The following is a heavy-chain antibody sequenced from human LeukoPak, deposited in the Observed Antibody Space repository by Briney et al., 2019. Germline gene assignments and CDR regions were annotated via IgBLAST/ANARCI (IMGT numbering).Heavy chain of an antibody. CDR2: INHSGST. V-gene: IGHV4-34*01. CDR1: GGSFSGYY. D-gene: IGHD3-22*01. Sequence: NPSETLSLTCAVYGGSFSGYYWSWIRQHPGKGLEWIGEINHSGSTNYNPSLKSRVTISVDTSKNQFSLKLSSVTAADTAVYYCARGRKRITMIVVAKYFDYWGQGTLVTVSS. J-gene: IGHJ4*02. CDR3: ARGRKRITMIVVAKYFDY.